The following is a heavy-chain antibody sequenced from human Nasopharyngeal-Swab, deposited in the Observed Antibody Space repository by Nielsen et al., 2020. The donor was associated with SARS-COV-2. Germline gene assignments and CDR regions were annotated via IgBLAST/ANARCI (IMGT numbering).Heavy chain of an antibody. Sequence: VRQAPGKGLEWVAVISYDGSNKYYADSVKGRFTISRGNSKNTLYLQMNSLRAEDTAVYYCAKGPHHYYGSGSYYPAFDIWGQGTMVTVSS. J-gene: IGHJ3*02. CDR3: AKGPHHYYGSGSYYPAFDI. V-gene: IGHV3-30*18. D-gene: IGHD3-10*01. CDR2: ISYDGSNK.